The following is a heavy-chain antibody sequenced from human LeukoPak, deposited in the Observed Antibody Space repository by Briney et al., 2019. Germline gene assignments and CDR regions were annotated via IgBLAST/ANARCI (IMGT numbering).Heavy chain of an antibody. D-gene: IGHD2-15*01. CDR1: GFTFDDYA. CDR2: ISWNSGSI. V-gene: IGHV3-9*01. J-gene: IGHJ4*02. CDR3: ARTTEPIVVVAATRVGYFDY. Sequence: GGSLRLSCAASGFTFDDYAMHWVRQAPGKGLEWVSGISWNSGSIGYADSVKGRFTISRDNAKNSLYLQMNSLGAEDTALYYCARTTEPIVVVAATRVGYFDYWGQGTLVTVSS.